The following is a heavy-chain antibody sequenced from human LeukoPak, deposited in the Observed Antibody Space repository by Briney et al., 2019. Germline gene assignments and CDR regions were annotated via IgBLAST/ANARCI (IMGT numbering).Heavy chain of an antibody. D-gene: IGHD1-1*01. CDR3: ARERQLERRYYYYYGMDV. Sequence: GGSLRLSCAASGFTFSSYAVSWVRQAPGKGLECVSLISGSGGSTYYADSVKGRFTISRDNSKNTLYLQMNSLRAEDTAVYYCARERQLERRYYYYYGMDVWGQGTTVTVSS. V-gene: IGHV3-23*01. CDR1: GFTFSSYA. CDR2: ISGSGGST. J-gene: IGHJ6*02.